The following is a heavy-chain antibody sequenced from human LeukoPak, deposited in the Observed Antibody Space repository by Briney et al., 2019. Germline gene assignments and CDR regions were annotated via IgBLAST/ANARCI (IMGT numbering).Heavy chain of an antibody. V-gene: IGHV3-7*01. J-gene: IGHJ4*02. CDR1: GFTFTNFW. Sequence: GGSLRLSCATSGFTFTNFWVTWLRQVPGEGLEWVANINQYGSEKHYADFVMGRFTISRDNAKTSLYLQMDSLRAEDTAVYYCAKDDPYGYYDYWGQGTLVTVSS. D-gene: IGHD3-22*01. CDR3: AKDDPYGYYDY. CDR2: INQYGSEK.